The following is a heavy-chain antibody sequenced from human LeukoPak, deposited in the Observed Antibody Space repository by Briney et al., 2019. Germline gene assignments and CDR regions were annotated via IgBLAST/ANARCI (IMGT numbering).Heavy chain of an antibody. D-gene: IGHD3-9*01. CDR3: AKDVNDILTGPPDY. CDR1: GFTFSSYA. V-gene: IGHV3-23*01. J-gene: IGHJ4*02. Sequence: GGSLRLSCAASGFTFSSYAMSWVRQAPGKGLEWVSAISGSGGSTYYADPVKGRFTISRDNSKNTLYLQMNSLRAEGTAVYYCAKDVNDILTGPPDYWGQGTLVTVSS. CDR2: ISGSGGST.